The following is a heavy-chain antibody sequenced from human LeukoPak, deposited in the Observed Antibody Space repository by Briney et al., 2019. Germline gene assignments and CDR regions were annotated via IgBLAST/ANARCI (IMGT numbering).Heavy chain of an antibody. D-gene: IGHD2-15*01. Sequence: GGSLRLSCAASGFTFSSYGFHWVRQAPGKGLEWVAVIWYDGSNKYYADSVKGRFTISRDSSKNTLYLQMNSLRAEDMAVYYCAKDGSGGGWKWFDPWGQGTLVTVSS. CDR3: AKDGSGGGWKWFDP. J-gene: IGHJ5*02. V-gene: IGHV3-33*06. CDR2: IWYDGSNK. CDR1: GFTFSSYG.